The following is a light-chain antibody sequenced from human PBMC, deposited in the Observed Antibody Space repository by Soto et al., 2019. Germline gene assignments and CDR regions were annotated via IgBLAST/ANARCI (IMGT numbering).Light chain of an antibody. J-gene: IGKJ4*01. V-gene: IGKV1-12*01. CDR3: QPANSCPLT. Sequence: DIQMTQSPSSVSASVGDRVTITCRASQGISSCLAWYQQKPGTAPKLLIYAASTLQSGVPSRFSGSGSWTDFTPTISSLQPEDFATYYCQPANSCPLTFGGGTKVEIK. CDR1: QGISSC. CDR2: AAS.